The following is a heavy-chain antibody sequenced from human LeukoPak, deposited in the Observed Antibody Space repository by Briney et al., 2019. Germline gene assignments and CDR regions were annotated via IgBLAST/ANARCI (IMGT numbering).Heavy chain of an antibody. CDR2: IDHSGST. CDR1: GFSFSIYS. J-gene: IGHJ2*01. D-gene: IGHD5-24*01. V-gene: IGHV4-4*02. Sequence: SCAASGFSFSIYSMSWVRQAPGKGLEWIGEIDHSGSTSYNPSLKSRVTMSVDRSQNQFSLRLSTVTAADTAVYYCARGLVEMATWYFDLWGRGTLVTVSS. CDR3: ARGLVEMATWYFDL.